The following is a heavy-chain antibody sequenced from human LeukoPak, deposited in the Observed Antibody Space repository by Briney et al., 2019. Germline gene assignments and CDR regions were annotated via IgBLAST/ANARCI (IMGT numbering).Heavy chain of an antibody. CDR3: ARDSSSGSYYALNAFDI. D-gene: IGHD1-26*01. CDR1: GGSISSGGYY. J-gene: IGHJ3*02. CDR2: IYHSGST. Sequence: SQTLSLTCTVSGGSISSGGYYWSWIRQPPGKGLEWIGYIYHSGSTYYNPSLKSRVTISVDRSKNQFSLKLSSVTAADTAVYYCARDSSSGSYYALNAFDIWGQGTMVTVSS. V-gene: IGHV4-30-2*01.